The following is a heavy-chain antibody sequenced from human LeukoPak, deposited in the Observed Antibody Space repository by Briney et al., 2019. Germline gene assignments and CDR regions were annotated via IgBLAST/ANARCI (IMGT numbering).Heavy chain of an antibody. J-gene: IGHJ5*02. D-gene: IGHD2-15*01. V-gene: IGHV3-11*06. CDR1: GFTFSDYY. CDR2: ISSSSGFT. Sequence: PGGSLRLSCAASGFTFSDYYMTWIRRAPGKGLEWVSYISSSSGFTKYADSVRGRFTISRDNAKNSLYLQMNTLRVEDTAVYYCARGPLIICSGGSCYSDSEVPFDPWGQGTLVTVSS. CDR3: ARGPLIICSGGSCYSDSEVPFDP.